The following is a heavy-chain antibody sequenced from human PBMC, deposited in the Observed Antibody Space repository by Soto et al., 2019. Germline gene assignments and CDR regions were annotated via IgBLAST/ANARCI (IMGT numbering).Heavy chain of an antibody. D-gene: IGHD6-19*01. V-gene: IGHV3-48*01. CDR3: ARERGSGWTFDY. Sequence: ETLSLSCAASGFTFSTYSMNWVRQAPGKGLEWVSSISSSSTIYYADSVKGRFTISRDNVQNSLYLQMHSLRAEDTAVYYCARERGSGWTFDYWGQGTLVTVSS. J-gene: IGHJ4*02. CDR2: ISSSSTI. CDR1: GFTFSTYS.